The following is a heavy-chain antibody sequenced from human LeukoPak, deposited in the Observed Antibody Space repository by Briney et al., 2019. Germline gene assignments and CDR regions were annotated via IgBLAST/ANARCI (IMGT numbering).Heavy chain of an antibody. CDR2: ISYDGSNK. V-gene: IGHV3-30*18. CDR1: GFTLRNYD. Sequence: GGSLSLSCTASGFTLRNYDMHWVRQAPGKGLEWVAVISYDGSNKYYADSVKGRFTISRDNSKNTLYLQMNSLRAEDTAVYYCAKGHTTVTTLWYWGQGTLVTVSS. J-gene: IGHJ4*02. CDR3: AKGHTTVTTLWY. D-gene: IGHD4-17*01.